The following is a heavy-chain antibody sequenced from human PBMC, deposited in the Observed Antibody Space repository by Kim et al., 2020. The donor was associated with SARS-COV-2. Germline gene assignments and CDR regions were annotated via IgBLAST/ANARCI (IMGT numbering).Heavy chain of an antibody. J-gene: IGHJ6*02. CDR2: ISHSGST. Sequence: SETLSLTCAVYGGSFSGYYWSWIRQPPGKGLEWIGEISHSGSTKYNPSLKSRVTISEDTSKNQFSLKLSSVTAADTAVYFCARGQVRSARPTTSIYYYYGMDVWGQGTTVTVS. CDR1: GGSFSGYY. V-gene: IGHV4-34*01. CDR3: ARGQVRSARPTTSIYYYYGMDV. D-gene: IGHD6-6*01.